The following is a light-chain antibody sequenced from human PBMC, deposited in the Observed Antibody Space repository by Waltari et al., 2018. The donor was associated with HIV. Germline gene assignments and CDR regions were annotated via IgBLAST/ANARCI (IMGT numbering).Light chain of an antibody. Sequence: DIRMTQSPSSLSESVVDRVPITCRATQDIGDSLAWYQQRPGQGPKLLIYRASTLHSGVPSRFTGSGSGTYFTLSITSLQPEDVATYFCQKYNNAPHTFGQGTKVEI. CDR3: QKYNNAPHT. V-gene: IGKV1-27*01. CDR2: RAS. CDR1: QDIGDS. J-gene: IGKJ1*01.